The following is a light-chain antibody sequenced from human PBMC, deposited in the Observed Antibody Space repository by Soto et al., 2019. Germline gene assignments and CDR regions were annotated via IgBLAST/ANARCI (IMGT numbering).Light chain of an antibody. CDR1: QSVSTY. CDR3: QQRSNWPPPYT. J-gene: IGKJ2*01. V-gene: IGKV3-11*01. CDR2: DAS. Sequence: EIVLTQSPATLSLSPGERATLSCRASQSVSTYLAWYQQKPGQAPRLLISDASNRATGIPARFSGSGSGTDVTLTISSLEPEDFAVYYCQQRSNWPPPYTFGEGTKLEIK.